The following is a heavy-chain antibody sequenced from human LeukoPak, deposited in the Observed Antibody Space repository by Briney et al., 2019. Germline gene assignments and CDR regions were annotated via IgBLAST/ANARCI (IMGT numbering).Heavy chain of an antibody. CDR3: ARVRGVTKEIDY. V-gene: IGHV4-34*01. CDR2: INHSGST. Sequence: PSETLSLTCAVYGGSISGYYWSWIRQPPGKGLEWIGEINHSGSTNYNPSLKSRVTISVDTSKNQFSLKLSSVTAADTAVYYCARVRGVTKEIDYWGQGTLVTVSS. CDR1: GGSISGYY. D-gene: IGHD4-17*01. J-gene: IGHJ4*02.